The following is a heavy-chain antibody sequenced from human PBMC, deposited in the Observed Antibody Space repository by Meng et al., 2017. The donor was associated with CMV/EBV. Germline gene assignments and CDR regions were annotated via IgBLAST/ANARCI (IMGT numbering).Heavy chain of an antibody. Sequence: ASVKVSCKVSGYTLTELSMHWVRQAPGKGLEWMGGFDPEDGETIYAQKFQGRVTMTEDTSTDTAYMELSSLRSEDTAVYYCATLYYYDSSPPGETNDAFEIWGQGTMVTVSS. CDR1: GYTLTELS. V-gene: IGHV1-24*01. J-gene: IGHJ3*02. D-gene: IGHD3-22*01. CDR3: ATLYYYDSSPPGETNDAFEI. CDR2: FDPEDGET.